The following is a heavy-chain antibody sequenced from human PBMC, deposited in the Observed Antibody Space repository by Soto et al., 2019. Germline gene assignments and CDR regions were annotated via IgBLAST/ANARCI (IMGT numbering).Heavy chain of an antibody. CDR2: IYYSGST. CDR3: ARDSGSYPHNYYYYGMDV. D-gene: IGHD3-10*01. CDR1: GGSISSGGYY. Sequence: SETLSLTCTVSGGSISSGGYYWSWIRQHPGKGLEWIGYIYYSGSTYYNPSLKSRVTISVDMSKNQFSLKLSSVTAADTAVYYCARDSGSYPHNYYYYGMDVWGQGTTVTISS. V-gene: IGHV4-31*03. J-gene: IGHJ6*02.